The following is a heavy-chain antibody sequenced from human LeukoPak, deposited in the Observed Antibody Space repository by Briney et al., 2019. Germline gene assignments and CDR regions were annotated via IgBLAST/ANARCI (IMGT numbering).Heavy chain of an antibody. CDR2: IWYDGSNK. J-gene: IGHJ4*02. V-gene: IGHV3-30*02. D-gene: IGHD3-22*01. CDR1: GFTFSSYG. CDR3: AKDLPNYYDSSGDLWE. Sequence: GGSLRLSCAASGFTFSSYGMHWVRQAPGKGLEWVAFIWYDGSNKYYADSVKGRFTISRDNSKNTLYLQMNSLRAEDTAVYYCAKDLPNYYDSSGDLWEWGQGTLVTVSS.